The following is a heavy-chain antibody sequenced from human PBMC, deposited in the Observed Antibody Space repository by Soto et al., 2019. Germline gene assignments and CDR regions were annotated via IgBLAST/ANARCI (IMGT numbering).Heavy chain of an antibody. V-gene: IGHV1-46*01. Sequence: GASVKGSFKASGYTLTSYYMYCGRQAPGQGLEWMGIINPSGGSTSYAQKFQGRVTMTRDTSTSTAYMELSSLRSEDTAVYYCARDRSEGDYNWFDPWGQGTLVTVSS. CDR1: GYTLTSYY. CDR3: ARDRSEGDYNWFDP. J-gene: IGHJ5*02. CDR2: INPSGGST. D-gene: IGHD2-21*02.